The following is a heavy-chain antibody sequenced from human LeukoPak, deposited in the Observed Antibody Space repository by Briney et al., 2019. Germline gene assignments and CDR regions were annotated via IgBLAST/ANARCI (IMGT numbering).Heavy chain of an antibody. CDR3: AREVYDFWPNYYYMDV. D-gene: IGHD3-3*01. J-gene: IGHJ6*03. Sequence: PSETLSLTCTVSGGSISSYYWSWIRQPPGKGLEWIGYIYYSGSTNYNPSLKSRVTISVDTSKNQFSLKLSSVTAADTAVYYCAREVYDFWPNYYYMDVWGKGTTVTVSS. CDR1: GGSISSYY. V-gene: IGHV4-59*01. CDR2: IYYSGST.